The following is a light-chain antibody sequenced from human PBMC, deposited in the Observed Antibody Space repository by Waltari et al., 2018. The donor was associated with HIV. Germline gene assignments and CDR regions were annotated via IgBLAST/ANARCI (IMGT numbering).Light chain of an antibody. CDR3: AAWDDSLSGWV. J-gene: IGLJ3*02. CDR2: RNN. V-gene: IGLV1-47*01. Sequence: QSVLTQPPSASGTPGQRVTISCSGSSSNIGSNYIYWYQQLPGTAPKLLIYRNNQLPSGVPDRLSGSKSGTSASLAISGLRSEDEADYSCAAWDDSLSGWVFGGGTKLTVL. CDR1: SSNIGSNY.